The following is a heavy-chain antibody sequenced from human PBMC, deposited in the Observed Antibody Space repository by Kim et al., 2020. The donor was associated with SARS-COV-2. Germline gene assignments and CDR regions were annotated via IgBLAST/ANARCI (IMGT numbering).Heavy chain of an antibody. V-gene: IGHV3-53*01. CDR2: IYSGGST. CDR1: GFTVSSNY. CDR3: ARDGGPSEVFWSGYYDPYYGMDV. D-gene: IGHD3-3*01. Sequence: GGSLRLSCAASGFTVSSNYMSWVRQAPGKGLEWVSVIYSGGSTYYADSVKGRFTISRDNSKNTLYLQMNSLRAEDTAVYYCARDGGPSEVFWSGYYDPYYGMDVWGQGTTVTVSS. J-gene: IGHJ6*02.